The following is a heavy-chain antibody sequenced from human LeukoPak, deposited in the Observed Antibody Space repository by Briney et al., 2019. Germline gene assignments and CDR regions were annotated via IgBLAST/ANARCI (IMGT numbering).Heavy chain of an antibody. D-gene: IGHD3-10*01. CDR1: GGTFSSYA. Sequence: GASVKVSCKASGGTFSSYAISWVRQAPGQGLEWMGGIIPIFGTANYAQKFQGRVTITADESTSTAYMELSSLRSEDTAVYYCARNSNLWFGEDSPLDYWGQGTLVTVSS. J-gene: IGHJ4*02. V-gene: IGHV1-69*13. CDR2: IIPIFGTA. CDR3: ARNSNLWFGEDSPLDY.